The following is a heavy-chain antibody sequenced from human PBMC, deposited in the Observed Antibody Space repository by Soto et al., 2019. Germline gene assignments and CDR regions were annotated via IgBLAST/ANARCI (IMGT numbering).Heavy chain of an antibody. J-gene: IGHJ6*02. D-gene: IGHD1-1*01. CDR2: IIPIFGIA. Sequence: SVKVSCKASGGTFSSYAISWVRQAPGQGLEWMGGIIPIFGIANYAQKFQGRVTITADESTSTAYMELSSLRSEDTAVYYCANWNQPYYYYGMDVWGQGTTVTVSS. CDR1: GGTFSSYA. CDR3: ANWNQPYYYYGMDV. V-gene: IGHV1-69*13.